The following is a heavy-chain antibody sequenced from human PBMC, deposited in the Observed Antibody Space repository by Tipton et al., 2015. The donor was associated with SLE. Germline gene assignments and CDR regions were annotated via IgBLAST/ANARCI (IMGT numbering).Heavy chain of an antibody. CDR3: ARRGSGSYDI. Sequence: GSLRLSCAASGFTFSIFGMHWVCQAPGKGLEWVAFIRYDGSNKYYANSVKGRFTISRDNSKNTLYLQMNSLRAEDTAVYYCARRGSGSYDIWGQGTMVTVSS. V-gene: IGHV3-30*02. J-gene: IGHJ3*02. CDR2: IRYDGSNK. D-gene: IGHD3-10*01. CDR1: GFTFSIFG.